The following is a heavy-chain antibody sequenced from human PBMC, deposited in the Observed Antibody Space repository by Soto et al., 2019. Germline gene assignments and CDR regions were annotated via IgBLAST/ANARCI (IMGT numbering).Heavy chain of an antibody. J-gene: IGHJ4*02. CDR2: IAHSGVSS. CDR1: GFDFSSYV. V-gene: IGHV3-23*01. CDR3: AKGGNSWSGYSHY. Sequence: GGSLRLSCAASGFDFSSYVMSWVRQAPGKGLEWVSGIAHSGVSSSAADSVKGRFTISRDNSRNTMYLQMNSLKAEDTAVYYCAKGGNSWSGYSHYWGQGTLVTVSS. D-gene: IGHD3-3*01.